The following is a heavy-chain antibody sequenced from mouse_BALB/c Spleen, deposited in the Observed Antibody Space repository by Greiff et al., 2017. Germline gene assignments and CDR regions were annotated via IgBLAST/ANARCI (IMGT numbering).Heavy chain of an antibody. CDR2: ISSGSSTI. CDR1: GFTFSSFG. J-gene: IGHJ4*01. D-gene: IGHD2-1*01. CDR3: AKGNYLYYYAMDY. Sequence: EVQGVESGGGLVQPGGSRKLSCAASGFTFSSFGMHWVRQAPEKGLEWVAYISSGSSTIYYADTVKGRFTISRDNPKNTLFLQMTSLRSEDTAMYYCAKGNYLYYYAMDYWGQGTSVTVSS. V-gene: IGHV5-17*02.